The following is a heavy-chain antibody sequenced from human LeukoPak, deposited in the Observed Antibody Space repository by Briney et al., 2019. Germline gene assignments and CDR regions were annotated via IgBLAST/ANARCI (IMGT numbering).Heavy chain of an antibody. V-gene: IGHV1-69*13. Sequence: SVKVSCKASGGTFSSYAISWVRQAPGQGLEWMGGIIPIFGTANYAQKFQGRVTTTADESTSTAYMELSSLRSGHTAVYYCARVENNWFDPWGQGTLVTVSS. CDR2: IIPIFGTA. J-gene: IGHJ5*02. CDR1: GGTFSSYA. CDR3: ARVENNWFDP.